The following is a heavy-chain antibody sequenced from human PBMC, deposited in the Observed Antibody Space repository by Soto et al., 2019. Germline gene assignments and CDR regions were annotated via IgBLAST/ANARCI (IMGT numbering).Heavy chain of an antibody. D-gene: IGHD5-12*01. Sequence: ETLSLTCTVSGGSISSYYWSWIRQPPGKGLEWIGYIYYSGSTNYNPSLKSRVTISGDTSKNQFSLKLSSVTAADTAVYYCARPGGYRSARRAXFDIWGQGTMVTVSS. V-gene: IGHV4-59*08. CDR3: ARPGGYRSARRAXFDI. CDR2: IYYSGST. CDR1: GGSISSYY. J-gene: IGHJ3*02.